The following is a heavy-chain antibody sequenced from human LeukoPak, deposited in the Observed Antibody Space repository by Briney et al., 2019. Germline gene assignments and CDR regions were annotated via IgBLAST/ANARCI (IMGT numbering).Heavy chain of an antibody. CDR2: INPNSGGT. V-gene: IGHV1-2*02. D-gene: IGHD2-2*01. Sequence: ASVKVSCKASGYTFTGYYMHWVRQAPGQGLEWMGWINPNSGGTNYAQKFQGRVTMTRDTSISIAYMELSRLRSDDTAVYYCARSGPIVVVPAAILAYWGQGTLVTVSS. J-gene: IGHJ4*02. CDR1: GYTFTGYY. CDR3: ARSGPIVVVPAAILAY.